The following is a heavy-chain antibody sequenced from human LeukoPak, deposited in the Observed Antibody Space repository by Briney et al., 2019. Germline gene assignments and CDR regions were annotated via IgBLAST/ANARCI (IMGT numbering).Heavy chain of an antibody. V-gene: IGHV1-24*01. D-gene: IGHD5-18*01. J-gene: IGHJ4*02. CDR2: FDREDGET. CDR3: ATVGYSYGAFDY. Sequence: SVKVSCKVSGYTLTEISLHWVRQAPGKGLEWMGGFDREDGETMYAQKFQGRVTMTEDTSTDTAFMELSSLRSEDTAVYYCATVGYSYGAFDYWGQGTLVIVSS. CDR1: GYTLTEIS.